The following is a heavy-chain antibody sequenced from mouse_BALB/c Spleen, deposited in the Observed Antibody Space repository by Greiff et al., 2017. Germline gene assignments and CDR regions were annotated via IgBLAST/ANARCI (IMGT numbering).Heavy chain of an antibody. D-gene: IGHD2-1*01. CDR1: GYTFTNYW. V-gene: IGHV1-63*02. Sequence: VKLQQSGAELVRPGTSVKISCKASGYTFTNYWLGWVKQRPGHGLEWIGDIYPGGGYTNYNEKFKGKATLTADTSSSTAYMQLSSLTSEDSAVYFCARKGNYGNFGYWGQGTSVTVSS. CDR2: IYPGGGYT. CDR3: ARKGNYGNFGY. J-gene: IGHJ4*01.